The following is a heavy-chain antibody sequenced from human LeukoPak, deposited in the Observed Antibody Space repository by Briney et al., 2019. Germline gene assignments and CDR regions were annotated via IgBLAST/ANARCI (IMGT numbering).Heavy chain of an antibody. CDR3: AKVAVVTKAIPDY. Sequence: GGSLRLSCATSGFTFSSYAMSWVRQAPGKGLEWVSGIGASGGSTYYADSVKGRFTISRDNSKNTLYLQMNSLRAEDTAVYYCAKVAVVTKAIPDYWGQGTLVTVSS. D-gene: IGHD4-23*01. J-gene: IGHJ4*02. CDR2: IGASGGST. CDR1: GFTFSSYA. V-gene: IGHV3-23*01.